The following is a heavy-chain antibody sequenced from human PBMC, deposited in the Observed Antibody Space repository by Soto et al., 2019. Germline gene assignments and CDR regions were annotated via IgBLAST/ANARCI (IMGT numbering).Heavy chain of an antibody. CDR3: ARFPLGGLGQLSPVYFDY. D-gene: IGHD3-16*02. CDR1: GGSISSGGYY. Sequence: PSETLSLTCTLSGGSISSGGYYWSWIRQHPGKGLGGSGYSYYSGSTYYNPSPKSRVTISVDTSKNKSSLKPRSVTAADTAVYCCARFPLGGLGQLSPVYFDYWGRGTLVTLSS. CDR2: SYYSGST. J-gene: IGHJ4*02. V-gene: IGHV4-31*03.